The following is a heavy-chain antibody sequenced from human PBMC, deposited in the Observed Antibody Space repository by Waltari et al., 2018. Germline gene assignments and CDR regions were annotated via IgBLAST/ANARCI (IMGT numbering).Heavy chain of an antibody. Sequence: QLQLQESGPGLVKTSEPLSLTSSVSGGPIPSNRHSWGWIRQPPGQGLEVIGTISYAGATYSNPSLNSRVTVSRDTSKNQFSLTLGSVTASDTAVYYCATYSGASVGTAAFDVWGQGAMVTVSS. V-gene: IGHV4-39*01. CDR2: ISYAGAT. D-gene: IGHD1-26*01. CDR3: ATYSGASVGTAAFDV. J-gene: IGHJ3*01. CDR1: GGPIPSNRHS.